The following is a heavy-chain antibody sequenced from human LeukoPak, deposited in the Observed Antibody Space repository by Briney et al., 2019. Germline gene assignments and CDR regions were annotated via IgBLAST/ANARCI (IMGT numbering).Heavy chain of an antibody. D-gene: IGHD5-18*01. CDR2: IFNRGST. CDR3: ARDTAIFEY. Sequence: SETLSLTCTVSGVSISSHYWSWIRQSPGKGLEWIGYIFNRGSTNYSPSLKSRVTMSVDASKNQFSLKLSSVTAADTAVYYCARDTAIFEYWGQGTLVGVSS. J-gene: IGHJ4*02. V-gene: IGHV4-59*11. CDR1: GVSISSHY.